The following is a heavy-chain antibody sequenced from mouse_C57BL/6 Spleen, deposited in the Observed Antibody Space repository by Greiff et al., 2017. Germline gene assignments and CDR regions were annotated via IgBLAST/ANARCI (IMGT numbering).Heavy chain of an antibody. CDR2: IYPGDGDT. V-gene: IGHV1-82*01. CDR1: GYAFSSSW. Sequence: VQLMESGPELVKPGASVKISCKASGYAFSSSWMNWVKQRPGQGLEWIGRIYPGDGDTNYNGKFKGKATLTADKSSSTAYMQLSSLTSEDSAVYFCARSQQTGFAYWGQGTLVTVSA. J-gene: IGHJ3*01. D-gene: IGHD3-1*01. CDR3: ARSQQTGFAY.